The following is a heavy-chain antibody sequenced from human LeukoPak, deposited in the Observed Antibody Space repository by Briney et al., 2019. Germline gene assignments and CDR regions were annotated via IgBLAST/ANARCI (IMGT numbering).Heavy chain of an antibody. D-gene: IGHD6-19*01. CDR2: IQYDGSNK. CDR3: AKDSAPLSHRAVTGNRRLDY. J-gene: IGHJ4*02. CDR1: GFRSGFSFNDYG. V-gene: IGHV3-30*02. Sequence: PGGSLRLSCTGSGFRSGFSFNDYGMHWIRQAPGKGLEWVTFIQYDGSNKYYADSVRGRFTISRDNSKNTLYLQMNSLRAEDTALYYCAKDSAPLSHRAVTGNRRLDYWGQGTLVTVSS.